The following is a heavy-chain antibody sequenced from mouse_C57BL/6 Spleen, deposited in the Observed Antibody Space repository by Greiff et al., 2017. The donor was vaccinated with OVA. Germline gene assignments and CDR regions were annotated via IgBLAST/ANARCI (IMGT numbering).Heavy chain of an antibody. CDR2: INPSSGYT. Sequence: VQLQQSGAELARPGASVKMSCKASGYTFTSYTMHWVKQRPGQGLEWIGYINPSSGYTKYNQKFKDKATVTADKSSSTAYMQLSSLTSEDSAVYYCAPITTVVAPYFDDWGQGTTLTVSS. CDR1: GYTFTSYT. CDR3: APITTVVAPYFDD. D-gene: IGHD1-1*01. J-gene: IGHJ2*01. V-gene: IGHV1-4*01.